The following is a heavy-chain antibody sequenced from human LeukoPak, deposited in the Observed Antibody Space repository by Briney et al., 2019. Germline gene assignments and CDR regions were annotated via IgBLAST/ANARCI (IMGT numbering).Heavy chain of an antibody. CDR3: ARLYCSSTSCYVDY. Sequence: ETLSLTCTVSGGSISSYYWSWIRQPPGKGREWMGYMYYSGTTNYNPSLKSPVTISVDTSKNQFSLKLSSVPAADTAVYYCARLYCSSTSCYVDYWGQGTLVTVSS. V-gene: IGHV4-59*08. CDR2: MYYSGTT. J-gene: IGHJ4*02. CDR1: GGSISSYY. D-gene: IGHD2-2*01.